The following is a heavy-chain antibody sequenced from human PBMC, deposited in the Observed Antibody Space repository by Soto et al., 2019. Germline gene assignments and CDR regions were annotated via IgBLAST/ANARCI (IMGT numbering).Heavy chain of an antibody. CDR3: ARALRTGTPFDY. CDR1: VLTFSSYA. V-gene: IGHV3-23*01. J-gene: IGHJ4*02. D-gene: IGHD1-1*01. CDR2: ISGSGGST. Sequence: GSLRTSFAAYVLTFSSYAMSWVRQAPGKGLEWVSAISGSGGSTYYADSVKGRFTISRENSKNTLYLQMNSLRAEDTAVYYCARALRTGTPFDYWGQGTLVTVS.